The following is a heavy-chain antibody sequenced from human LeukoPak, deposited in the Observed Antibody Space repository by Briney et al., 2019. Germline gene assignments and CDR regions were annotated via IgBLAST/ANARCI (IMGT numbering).Heavy chain of an antibody. V-gene: IGHV3-30*02. CDR1: GFTFRSYW. Sequence: GGSLRLSCVASGFTFRSYWMSWVRQAPGKGLEWVAFIRYDGSNKYYADSVKGRFTISRDNSKNTLYLQMNSLRAEDTAVYYCAKEALGYCSSTSCLPSDGFDYWGQGTLVTVSS. CDR2: IRYDGSNK. CDR3: AKEALGYCSSTSCLPSDGFDY. D-gene: IGHD2-2*01. J-gene: IGHJ4*02.